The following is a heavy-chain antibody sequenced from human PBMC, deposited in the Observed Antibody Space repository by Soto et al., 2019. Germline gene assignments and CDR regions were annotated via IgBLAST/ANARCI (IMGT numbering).Heavy chain of an antibody. CDR1: GYTFTRNH. CDR2: INPSDGGT. Sequence: QVQLVQPGAEVKKPGASVRVSCKASGYTFTRNHVHWVRQAPGQGLEWMGIINPSDGGTLYAQNFQGRVTTTSDTPTSTVYMEVRSLRSDDTAVYYCSRLSYQSLDYWCQGTLVSVSS. J-gene: IGHJ4*02. CDR3: SRLSYQSLDY. D-gene: IGHD3-16*01. V-gene: IGHV1-46*01.